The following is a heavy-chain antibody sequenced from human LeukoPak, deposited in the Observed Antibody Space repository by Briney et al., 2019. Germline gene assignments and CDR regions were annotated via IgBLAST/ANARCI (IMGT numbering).Heavy chain of an antibody. J-gene: IGHJ6*03. CDR3: ASRVSIAALYYYYMDV. D-gene: IGHD6-6*01. CDR1: GFTFSSYS. V-gene: IGHV3-21*01. Sequence: GGSLRLSCAASGFTFSSYSMNWVRQAPGKGLGWVSSISSSSSYIYYADSVKGRFTISRDNAKNSLYPQMNSLRAEDTAVYYCASRVSIAALYYYYMDVWGKGTTVTVSS. CDR2: ISSSSSYI.